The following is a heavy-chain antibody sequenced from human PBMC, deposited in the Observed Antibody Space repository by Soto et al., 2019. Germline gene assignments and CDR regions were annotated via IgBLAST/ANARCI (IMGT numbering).Heavy chain of an antibody. CDR1: GFTFSSYG. CDR3: AGDGGSSKIYF. Sequence: SGFTFSSYGMHWVRQAPGKGLEWVAVIYSGDRTDYADSVKGRFTISRDISTNTLFLQMNSLRPEDTAVYYCAGDGGSSKIYFWGQGTQVTVSS. D-gene: IGHD1-26*01. J-gene: IGHJ4*02. V-gene: IGHV3-NL1*01. CDR2: IYSGDRT.